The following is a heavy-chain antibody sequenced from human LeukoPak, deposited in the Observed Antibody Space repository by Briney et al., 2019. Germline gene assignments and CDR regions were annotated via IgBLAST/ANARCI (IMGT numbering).Heavy chain of an antibody. D-gene: IGHD4-11*01. CDR2: ISAYNGNT. CDR1: GYTFTSYG. Sequence: ASVKVSCKASGYTFTSYGISWVRQAPGQGLEWMGWISAYNGNTNYAQKLQGRVTMTTDTSTSTAYMELRSLRSDDTAVYYCARRADDYSNPYYYYYYMDVWGKGTTVTVSS. CDR3: ARRADDYSNPYYYYYYMDV. V-gene: IGHV1-18*01. J-gene: IGHJ6*03.